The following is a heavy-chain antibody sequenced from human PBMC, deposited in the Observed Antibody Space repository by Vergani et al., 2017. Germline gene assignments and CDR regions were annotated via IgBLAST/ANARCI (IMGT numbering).Heavy chain of an antibody. V-gene: IGHV3-30*18. J-gene: IGHJ4*02. Sequence: QVQLVESGGGVVQPGRSLRLSCAASGFTFSSYGMHWVRQAPGKGLEWVAVISYVGSNEYYADSVKGRFTISRDNSKNTLYVQVNSLRAEDTAVYYCAKGPRRGVAARPLDYWGQGTLVTVSS. CDR2: ISYVGSNE. CDR1: GFTFSSYG. D-gene: IGHD6-6*01. CDR3: AKGPRRGVAARPLDY.